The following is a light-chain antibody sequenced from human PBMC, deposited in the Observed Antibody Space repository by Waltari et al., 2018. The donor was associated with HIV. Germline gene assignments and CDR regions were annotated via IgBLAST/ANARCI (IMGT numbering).Light chain of an antibody. J-gene: IGLJ2*01. Sequence: QSVLTQPPSASGTPGQRVTTSCSGSSSNIGRNYHYCYQHLPGTAPKLLIYRNNQRPSGVPGRFSGSKSGTSASLAISGLRSEDEADYYCATWDDSLSGSLFGGGTKLTVL. CDR1: SSNIGRNY. CDR2: RNN. CDR3: ATWDDSLSGSL. V-gene: IGLV1-47*01.